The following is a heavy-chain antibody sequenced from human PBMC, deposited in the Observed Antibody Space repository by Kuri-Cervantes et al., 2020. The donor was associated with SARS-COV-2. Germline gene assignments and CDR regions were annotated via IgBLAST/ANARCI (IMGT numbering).Heavy chain of an antibody. CDR2: IIPIFGTA. D-gene: IGHD3-22*01. V-gene: IGHV1-69*13. CDR3: ASRTPFYYDSSGHFDY. J-gene: IGHJ4*02. CDR1: GGTFSNYA. Sequence: SVKVSCKASGGTFSNYAISWVRQAPGQGLEWMGGIIPIFGTANYAQKFQGRVTITADESTSTAYMELSSLRSEDTAVYYCASRTPFYYDSSGHFDYWGQGTLVTVSS.